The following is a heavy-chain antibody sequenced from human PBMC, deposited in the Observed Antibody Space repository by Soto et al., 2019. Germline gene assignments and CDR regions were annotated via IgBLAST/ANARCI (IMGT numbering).Heavy chain of an antibody. CDR1: GGSFSGYC. V-gene: IGHV4-34*01. J-gene: IGHJ4*02. CDR2: INHSGRT. Sequence: KTSETLSLTCAVYGGSFSGYCWSWIRQPPGKGLEWIGEINHSGRTNYNSSLKSRVTISVDTSKSQFSLKLSSVTAADTDVYYCARGRKYYDFWSGYSHPRYYFNYWGQGTLVTVSS. D-gene: IGHD3-3*01. CDR3: ARGRKYYDFWSGYSHPRYYFNY.